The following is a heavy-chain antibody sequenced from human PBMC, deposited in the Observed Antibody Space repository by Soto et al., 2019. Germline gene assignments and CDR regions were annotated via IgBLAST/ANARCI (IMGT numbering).Heavy chain of an antibody. CDR1: GYTFTSYD. V-gene: IGHV1-8*01. J-gene: IGHJ1*01. CDR2: MNPNSGNT. D-gene: IGHD2-15*01. CDR3: AISAPELYFSCGSCPEFFQH. Sequence: QVQLVQSGAEVKKPGASVKVSCKASGYTFTSYDINWVRQATGQGLEGMGWMNPNSGNTGYAQKFQSRVTMTRITSISTAYMELSSLRSDEPAVYYCAISAPELYFSCGSCPEFFQHRGRGTLVSVSS.